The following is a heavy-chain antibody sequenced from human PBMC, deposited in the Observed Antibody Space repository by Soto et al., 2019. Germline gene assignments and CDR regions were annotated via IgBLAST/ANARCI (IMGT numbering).Heavy chain of an antibody. D-gene: IGHD5-18*01. V-gene: IGHV1-69*06. Sequence: QVQLVQSGAEVKKPGSSVKVSCKTSGGSFSSYAVSWVRQAPGQGLEWMGGIIPFLGTENYAQKFQGRVTITADNPPNTAYMELNSLRFEDTAVYYCARGPPASAMAKFDYWGQGTPVTDSS. J-gene: IGHJ4*02. CDR3: ARGPPASAMAKFDY. CDR2: IIPFLGTE. CDR1: GGSFSSYA.